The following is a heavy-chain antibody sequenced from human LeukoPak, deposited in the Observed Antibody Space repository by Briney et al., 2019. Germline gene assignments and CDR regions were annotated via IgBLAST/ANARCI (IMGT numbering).Heavy chain of an antibody. CDR2: ISYDGSNK. D-gene: IGHD3-10*01. V-gene: IGHV3-30*18. Sequence: GRSLRLSCAASGFTFSSYGMHWVRQAPGKGLEWVAVISYDGSNKYYADSVKGRFTISRDNSKNTLYLQMNSLRAEDTAVYYCAKKPKGEYWFDPWGQETLVTVSS. CDR3: AKKPKGEYWFDP. J-gene: IGHJ5*02. CDR1: GFTFSSYG.